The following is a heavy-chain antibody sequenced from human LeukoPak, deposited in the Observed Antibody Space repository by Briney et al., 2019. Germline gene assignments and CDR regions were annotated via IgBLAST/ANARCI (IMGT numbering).Heavy chain of an antibody. D-gene: IGHD5-18*01. J-gene: IGHJ4*02. CDR2: INHSGST. V-gene: IGHV4-34*01. CDR1: GGSFSGYY. Sequence: SETLSLTCAVYGGSFSGYYWSWIRQPPGKGLEWIGEINHSGSTNYNPSLKSRVTISVDTSKNQFSLKLSSVTAADTAVYYRARGMDTAMVTAGYYFDYWGQGTLVTVSS. CDR3: ARGMDTAMVTAGYYFDY.